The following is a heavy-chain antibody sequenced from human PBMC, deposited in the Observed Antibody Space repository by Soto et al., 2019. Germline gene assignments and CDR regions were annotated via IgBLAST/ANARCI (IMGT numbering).Heavy chain of an antibody. CDR2: ISYDGSNK. J-gene: IGHJ4*02. CDR1: GFTFSSYA. V-gene: IGHV3-30-3*01. CDR3: ARDGLIVVVTNFDY. D-gene: IGHD3-22*01. Sequence: GGSLRLSCAASGFTFSSYAMHWVRQAPGKGLEWVAVISYDGSNKYYADSVKGRLTISRDNSKNTLYLQMNSLRAEDTAVYYCARDGLIVVVTNFDYWGQGTLVTVSS.